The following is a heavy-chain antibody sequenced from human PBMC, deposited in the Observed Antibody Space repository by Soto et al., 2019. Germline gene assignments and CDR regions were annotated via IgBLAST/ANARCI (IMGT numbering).Heavy chain of an antibody. V-gene: IGHV1-69*05. Sequence: ASVKVSCKASGYTFTSYDINWVRQATGQGLEWMGRMNPNFGKASYAQKFQGRVTITTDESTTTAYMELSSLRSDDTAVYYCAKDGGKDGYFGNWFDPWGQGTLVTVSS. J-gene: IGHJ5*02. CDR3: AKDGGKDGYFGNWFDP. CDR1: GYTFTSYD. D-gene: IGHD5-12*01. CDR2: MNPNFGKA.